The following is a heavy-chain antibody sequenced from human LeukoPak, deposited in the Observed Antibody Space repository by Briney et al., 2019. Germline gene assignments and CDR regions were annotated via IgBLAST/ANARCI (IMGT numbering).Heavy chain of an antibody. V-gene: IGHV3-23*01. J-gene: IGHJ5*02. D-gene: IGHD6-13*01. CDR3: AKGPWAAPAKGWFDP. CDR2: ISGSGEDT. Sequence: GGSLRLSCAASGFTFSKFAMSWVRHSPGKGLEWVSRISGSGEDTDYAGSVKGRFTISRDNPKNTVYLQMNSLRAEDTAVYYCAKGPWAAPAKGWFDPWGQGTLVTVS. CDR1: GFTFSKFA.